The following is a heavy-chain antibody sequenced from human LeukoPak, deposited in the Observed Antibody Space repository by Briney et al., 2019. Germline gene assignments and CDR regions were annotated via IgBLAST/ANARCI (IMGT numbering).Heavy chain of an antibody. CDR3: ARVVVSSSWYYFDY. J-gene: IGHJ4*02. Sequence: GGSLRLSCAASGFTFSSYWMSWVRQAPGKGLEWVAVISYDGSNKYYADSVKGRFTISRDNSKNTLYLQMNSLRAEDTAVYYCARVVVSSSWYYFDYWGQGTLVTVSS. CDR2: ISYDGSNK. V-gene: IGHV3-30-3*01. CDR1: GFTFSSYW. D-gene: IGHD6-13*01.